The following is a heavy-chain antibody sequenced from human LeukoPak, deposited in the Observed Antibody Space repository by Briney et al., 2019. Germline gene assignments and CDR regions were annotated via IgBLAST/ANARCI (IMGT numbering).Heavy chain of an antibody. J-gene: IGHJ4*02. CDR2: INDSGGST. CDR3: AKANSITIFGVISPVDY. D-gene: IGHD3-3*01. CDR1: GFTFSNYA. V-gene: IGHV3-23*01. Sequence: GGSLRLSCVGYGFTFSNYAMSWVRQSPGKGLEWVSVINDSGGSTYDADSVKGRFTISRDNSKDTLYLQMNSLRAEDTAVYYCAKANSITIFGVISPVDYWGQGTLVTVSS.